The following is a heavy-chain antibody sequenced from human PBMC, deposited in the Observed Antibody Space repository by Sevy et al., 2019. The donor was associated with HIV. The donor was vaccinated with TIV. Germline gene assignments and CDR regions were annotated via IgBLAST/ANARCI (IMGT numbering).Heavy chain of an antibody. CDR1: GFTFSDYY. V-gene: IGHV3-11*01. J-gene: IGHJ2*01. CDR2: ISSSVSTI. Sequence: GGSLRLSCAASGFTFSDYYMTWIRQAPGKGLEWVSYISSSVSTIYYADSVKGRFTISRDNAKNSLYLQMNSLRAEDTAVYYCARDGPIIAEAGLYWYFDLWGRGTLVTVSS. D-gene: IGHD6-13*01. CDR3: ARDGPIIAEAGLYWYFDL.